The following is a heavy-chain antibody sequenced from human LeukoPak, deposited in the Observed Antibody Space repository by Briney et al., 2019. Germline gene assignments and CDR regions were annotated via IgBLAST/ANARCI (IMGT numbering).Heavy chain of an antibody. CDR1: GYTFTSYG. J-gene: IGHJ5*02. CDR3: ARGPWYFNWFDP. D-gene: IGHD2-15*01. Sequence: ASVKVSCKASGYTFTSYGISWVRQAPGQGLEWMGWIGAYNGNTNYAQKLQGRVTMTTDTSTSAAYMELRSLRSDDTAVYYCARGPWYFNWFDPWGQGTLVTVSS. CDR2: IGAYNGNT. V-gene: IGHV1-18*01.